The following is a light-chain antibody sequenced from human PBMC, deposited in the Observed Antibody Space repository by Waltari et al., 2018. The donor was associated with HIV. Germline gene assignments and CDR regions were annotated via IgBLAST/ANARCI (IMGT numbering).Light chain of an antibody. CDR2: EVS. J-gene: IGKJ4*01. CDR1: ETLLHSDGKTY. CDR3: MQSAQFPVT. V-gene: IGKV2D-29*01. Sequence: EIVMTQTPPSLSVTPGQAASISCKSSETLLHSDGKTYFYGSVQKTGLPPQLLFYEVSNRFAGVPDRFSGSGSGTDFTLILSRVESEDVGVYYCMQSAQFPVTFGGGTKVEI.